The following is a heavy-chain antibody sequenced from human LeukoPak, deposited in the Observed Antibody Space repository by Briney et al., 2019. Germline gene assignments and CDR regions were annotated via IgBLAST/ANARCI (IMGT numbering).Heavy chain of an antibody. D-gene: IGHD2-2*03. CDR2: IYYSGST. Sequence: SETLSLTCTVSGGSISSCGYYWSWIRQHPGKGLEWIGYIYYSGSTYYNPSLKSRVTISVDTSKNQFSLKLSSVTAADTAVHYCARVDSYYYYGMDVWGQGTTVTVSS. CDR3: ARVDSYYYYGMDV. V-gene: IGHV4-31*03. CDR1: GGSISSCGYY. J-gene: IGHJ6*02.